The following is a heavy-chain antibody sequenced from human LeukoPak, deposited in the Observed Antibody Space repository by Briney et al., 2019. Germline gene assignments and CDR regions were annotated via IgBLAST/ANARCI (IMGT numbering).Heavy chain of an antibody. Sequence: GGSMRLSCSVSGVTFSSYAMSWVSQAQGKGMGWVSTICISARSTYYADSLKVRFTISIGNSKNTLSLQMNSLRAEYTALYYCAKIWFGEQLPFDYWGQGTLVTVSS. CDR2: ICISARST. D-gene: IGHD3-10*01. CDR1: GVTFSSYA. J-gene: IGHJ4*02. V-gene: IGHV3-23*01. CDR3: AKIWFGEQLPFDY.